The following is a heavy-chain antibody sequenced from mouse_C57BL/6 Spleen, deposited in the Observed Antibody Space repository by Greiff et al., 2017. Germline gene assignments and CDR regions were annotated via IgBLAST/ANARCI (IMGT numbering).Heavy chain of an antibody. CDR2: ISSGGSYT. D-gene: IGHD1-1*01. J-gene: IGHJ4*01. V-gene: IGHV5-6*01. CDR3: ARLLITTVAAMDY. Sequence: EVMLVESGGDLVKPGGSLKLSCAASGFTFSSYGMSWVRQTPDKRLEWVATISSGGSYTNYPDSVKGRFTISRDNAKNTLYLQMSSLKSEDTAMYYCARLLITTVAAMDYWGQGTSVTVSS. CDR1: GFTFSSYG.